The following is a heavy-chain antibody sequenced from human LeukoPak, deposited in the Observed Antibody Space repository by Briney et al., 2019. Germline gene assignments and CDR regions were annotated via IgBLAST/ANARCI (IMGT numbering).Heavy chain of an antibody. D-gene: IGHD3-10*01. V-gene: IGHV1-69*05. J-gene: IGHJ6*03. Sequence: GAAVKVSCKASGGTFSSYAISWERQAPGQGLEWMGGIIPIFGTANYAQKLQGRVTMTTDTSTSTAYMELRSLRSDDTAVYYCARERRDRITMVRGVIQYYYYYMDVWGKGTTVTVSS. CDR3: ARERRDRITMVRGVIQYYYYYMDV. CDR1: GGTFSSYA. CDR2: IIPIFGTA.